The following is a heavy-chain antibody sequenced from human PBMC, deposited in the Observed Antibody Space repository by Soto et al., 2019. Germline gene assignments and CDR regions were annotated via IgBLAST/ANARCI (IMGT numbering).Heavy chain of an antibody. V-gene: IGHV4-34*01. CDR1: GGSFGGYY. Sequence: QVQLQQWGAGLLKPSETLSLTCAVFGGSFGGYYWSWIRQPPGKGLEWIGEINHSGSPTYNPSLKGSLTISVNTSKNQFSLKLSSLTAADTAVYYCASTLIRGVSGRGRFDPWGQGTLVTVSS. CDR2: INHSGSP. CDR3: ASTLIRGVSGRGRFDP. J-gene: IGHJ5*02. D-gene: IGHD3-10*01.